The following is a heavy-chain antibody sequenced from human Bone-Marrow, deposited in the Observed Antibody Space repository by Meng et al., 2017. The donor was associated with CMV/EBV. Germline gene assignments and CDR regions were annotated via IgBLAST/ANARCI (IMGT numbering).Heavy chain of an antibody. V-gene: IGHV3-48*03. CDR3: ATREGMGHTTA. J-gene: IGHJ5*02. CDR1: GFTFSSYE. CDR2: ISSSGSTI. Sequence: GESLKISCAASGFTFSSYEMNWVRQAPGKGLEWVSYISSSGSTIYYADSVKGRFTISRDNDKNLLYLQMNSLRAEDAAVYYCATREGMGHTTAWGQGTLVTVSS. D-gene: IGHD2/OR15-2a*01.